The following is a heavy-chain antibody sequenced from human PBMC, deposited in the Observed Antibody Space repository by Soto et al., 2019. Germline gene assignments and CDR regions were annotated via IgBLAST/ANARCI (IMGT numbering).Heavy chain of an antibody. CDR3: AKDAYTPIRTTAHDSGGLDH. D-gene: IGHD4-4*01. Sequence: ALRLSCATSGFTFRFYDMHWVRQAPGKGLEWVAIISRDGNNKDYGDSVKGRFTISRDNSKNTLYLQMNSLRGEDTAVYYCAKDAYTPIRTTAHDSGGLDHWGRGTLVTVSS. V-gene: IGHV3-30*18. CDR2: ISRDGNNK. J-gene: IGHJ4*02. CDR1: GFTFRFYD.